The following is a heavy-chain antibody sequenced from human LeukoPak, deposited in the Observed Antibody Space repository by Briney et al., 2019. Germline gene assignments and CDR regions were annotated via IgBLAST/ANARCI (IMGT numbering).Heavy chain of an antibody. CDR3: ARSDIVGATAPFDY. Sequence: GGSLRLSCAASGFTFSSYSMNWVRRAPGKGLEWGSYISGSSSTIYYADSVKGRFTISRDNAKNSVQLQMNGLRDEDTAVYYCARSDIVGATAPFDYWGQGTLVTVSS. J-gene: IGHJ4*02. CDR2: ISGSSSTI. V-gene: IGHV3-48*02. CDR1: GFTFSSYS. D-gene: IGHD1-26*01.